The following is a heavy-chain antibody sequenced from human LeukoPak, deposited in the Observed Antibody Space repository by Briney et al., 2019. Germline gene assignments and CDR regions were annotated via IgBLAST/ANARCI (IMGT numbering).Heavy chain of an antibody. V-gene: IGHV4-34*01. D-gene: IGHD2-15*01. J-gene: IGHJ4*02. CDR3: ARGRTIVVVVAATLRFDY. Sequence: SETLSLTCAVHGGSFSGYYWSWIRQPPGKGLEWIGEINHSGSTNYNPSLKSRVTISVDTSKNQFSLKLSSVTAADTAVYYCARGRTIVVVVAATLRFDYWGQGTLVTVSS. CDR2: INHSGST. CDR1: GGSFSGYY.